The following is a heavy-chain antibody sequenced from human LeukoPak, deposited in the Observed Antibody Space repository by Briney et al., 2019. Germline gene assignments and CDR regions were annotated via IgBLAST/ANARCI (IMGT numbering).Heavy chain of an antibody. CDR3: AKGTGGYYGPFDS. CDR2: INWNSGSI. J-gene: IGHJ4*02. D-gene: IGHD3-22*01. Sequence: PGRSLRLSCAASGFTFDGFALFWFRQAPGKGLEYVSGINWNSGSIDYADSVKGRFTTSRDNAKSSLYLQMNSLRVEDTAVYYCAKGTGGYYGPFDSWGQGTLVTVSS. V-gene: IGHV3-9*01. CDR1: GFTFDGFA.